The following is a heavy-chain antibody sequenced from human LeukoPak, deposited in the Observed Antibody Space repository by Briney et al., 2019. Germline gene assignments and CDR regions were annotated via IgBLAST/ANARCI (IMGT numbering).Heavy chain of an antibody. Sequence: SETLSLTCTVSGGSISSSTYYWGWIRQPPGKGLEWIGSLYSSGSTYYNPSLKSRVTISVDTSKNQFSLKLSSVTAADTAVYYCARDSGPYCSSTSCYYYYYYMDVWGKGTTVTVSS. D-gene: IGHD2-2*01. CDR3: ARDSGPYCSSTSCYYYYYYMDV. J-gene: IGHJ6*03. CDR2: LYSSGST. V-gene: IGHV4-39*07. CDR1: GGSISSSTYY.